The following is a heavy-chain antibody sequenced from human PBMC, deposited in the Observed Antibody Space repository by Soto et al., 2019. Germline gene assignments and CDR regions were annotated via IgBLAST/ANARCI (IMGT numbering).Heavy chain of an antibody. J-gene: IGHJ4*02. Sequence: EVQLVESGGGLVQPGGSLRLSCAASGFTFSSYEMNWVRQAPGKGLEWVSYISSSGSTIYYADSVKGRFTISRDNAKNSLYLQMNSLRAEDTAVYYCAGGLRYFDWLLNYWGQGTLVTVSS. CDR1: GFTFSSYE. V-gene: IGHV3-48*03. CDR2: ISSSGSTI. D-gene: IGHD3-9*01. CDR3: AGGLRYFDWLLNY.